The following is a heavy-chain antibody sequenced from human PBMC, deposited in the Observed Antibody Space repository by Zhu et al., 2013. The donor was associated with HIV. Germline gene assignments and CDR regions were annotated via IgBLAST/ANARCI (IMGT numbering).Heavy chain of an antibody. CDR1: GYTFTGYY. CDR3: ARGEGLNLEWLFEVYWFDP. Sequence: QVQLVQSGAEVKKPGASVKVSCKASGYTFTGYYMHWVRQAPGQGLEWMGWINPNSGGTNYAQKFQGRVTMTRDTSISTAYMELSRLRSDDTAVYYCARGEGLNLEWLFEVYWFDPWGQGTLVTVSS. D-gene: IGHD3-3*01. V-gene: IGHV1-2*02. CDR2: INPNSGGT. J-gene: IGHJ5*02.